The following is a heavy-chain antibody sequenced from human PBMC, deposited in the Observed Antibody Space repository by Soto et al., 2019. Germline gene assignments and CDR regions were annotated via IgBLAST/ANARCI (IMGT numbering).Heavy chain of an antibody. V-gene: IGHV1-46*01. CDR1: GYTFTSYY. CDR3: ARDPRSTTVTPAGYFDY. Sequence: ASVKVSCKASGYTFTSYYMHWVRQAPGQGLEWMGIINPSGGSTSYAQKFQGRVTMTRDTSTSTVYMELSSLRSEDTAVYYCARDPRSTTVTPAGYFDYWGQGTLVTVS. J-gene: IGHJ4*02. CDR2: INPSGGST. D-gene: IGHD4-17*01.